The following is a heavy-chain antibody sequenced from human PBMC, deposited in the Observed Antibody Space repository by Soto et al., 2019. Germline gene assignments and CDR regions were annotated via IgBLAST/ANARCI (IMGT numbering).Heavy chain of an antibody. CDR3: ARELGTTSSFDY. V-gene: IGHV3-30*03. CDR2: ISYDGNSK. CDR1: GFSLRSYG. Sequence: QVQLVESGGGVVQPGRSLRLSCAASGFSLRSYGMHWVRQAPGKGLEWLGVISYDGNSKYYGDSVKGRFIISRDSSKNTLFLQMNSLRPEDTAVYHCARELGTTSSFDYWGQGTLVTVSS. J-gene: IGHJ4*02. D-gene: IGHD1-1*01.